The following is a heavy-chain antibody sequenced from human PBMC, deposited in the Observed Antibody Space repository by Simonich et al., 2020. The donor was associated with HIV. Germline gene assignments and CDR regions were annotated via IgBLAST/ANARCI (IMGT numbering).Heavy chain of an antibody. Sequence: QVQLQQWGAGLLKPSETLSLTCAVYGGSFSGDYWSWIRQPLGKGLVLIGEINHSGSTNHNPSTNSRCTISVDTSKNQVSLKLSSVTAADTAVYYCARTYYYDSSGYYAGWFDPWGQGTLVTVSS. CDR3: ARTYYYDSSGYYAGWFDP. CDR2: INHSGST. CDR1: GGSFSGDY. V-gene: IGHV4-34*01. J-gene: IGHJ5*02. D-gene: IGHD3-22*01.